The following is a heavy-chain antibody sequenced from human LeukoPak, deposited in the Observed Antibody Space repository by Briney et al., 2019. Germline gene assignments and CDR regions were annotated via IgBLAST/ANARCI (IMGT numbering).Heavy chain of an antibody. CDR3: AKGVGTNKGGYYFDY. CDR2: ISRSSTYI. D-gene: IGHD1-26*01. Sequence: GGSLRLSCAASGFTFSSYSMNWVRQAPGEGLEWVSSISRSSTYILYADSVKGRFTISRDNAKNSLYLQMNSLRAEDTAVYYCAKGVGTNKGGYYFDYWGQGTPVTVSS. V-gene: IGHV3-21*04. CDR1: GFTFSSYS. J-gene: IGHJ4*02.